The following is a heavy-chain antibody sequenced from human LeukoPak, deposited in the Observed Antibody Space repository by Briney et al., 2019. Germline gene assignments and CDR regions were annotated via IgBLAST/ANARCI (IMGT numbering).Heavy chain of an antibody. CDR1: GGTFSSYA. CDR3: ARDKTESELREFNWFDP. J-gene: IGHJ5*02. CDR2: IIPIFGTA. D-gene: IGHD1-26*01. Sequence: TVKVSCKASGGTFSSYAISWVRQAPGQGLEWMGRIIPIFGTANYAQKFQGRVTITTDESTSTAYMELSSLRSEDTAVYYCARDKTESELREFNWFDPWGQGTLVIVSS. V-gene: IGHV1-69*05.